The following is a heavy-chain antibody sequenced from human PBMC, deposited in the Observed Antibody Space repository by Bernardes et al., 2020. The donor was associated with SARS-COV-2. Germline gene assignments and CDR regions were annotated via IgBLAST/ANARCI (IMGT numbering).Heavy chain of an antibody. CDR2: ISGRGGTT. Sequence: GGSLRLSCAGSGFDFSDFWMTWVRQAPGKGLEWVSSISGRGGTTFYADSVKGRFTVSRDNSKRMLYLQLNSPRAEDTAVYYCAKDSVDGGSGYYYGNYYGVDVWGHGTTVTVSS. V-gene: IGHV3-23*01. CDR3: AKDSVDGGSGYYYGNYYGVDV. D-gene: IGHD3-22*01. CDR1: GFDFSDFW. J-gene: IGHJ6*02.